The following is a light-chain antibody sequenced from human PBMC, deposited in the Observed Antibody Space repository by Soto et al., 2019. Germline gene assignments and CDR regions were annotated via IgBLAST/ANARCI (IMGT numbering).Light chain of an antibody. Sequence: ELVLTQAPGTLSLSPGEGATLSCRASQSFSSSYLGWYQQKPGQAPRLLIYAASSRATGIPDRFSGSGSGADFTLTISRLEPEDFAVYYCQQYGSSPRTFGQGTK. J-gene: IGKJ1*01. V-gene: IGKV3-20*01. CDR3: QQYGSSPRT. CDR1: QSFSSSY. CDR2: AAS.